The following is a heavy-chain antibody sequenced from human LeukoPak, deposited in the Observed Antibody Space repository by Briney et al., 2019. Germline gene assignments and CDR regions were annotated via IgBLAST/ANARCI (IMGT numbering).Heavy chain of an antibody. Sequence: PSETLSLTCAVYGGSFSDYYWTWIRQPPGKGLEWIGEINHSGSPNNNPSLKSRVTISVDTSKNQFSLKLSSVTAADTAVYYCARGFGGGYYDSSGYYRQYYFDYWGQGTLVTVSS. J-gene: IGHJ4*02. CDR1: GGSFSDYY. CDR2: INHSGSP. D-gene: IGHD3-22*01. V-gene: IGHV4-34*01. CDR3: ARGFGGGYYDSSGYYRQYYFDY.